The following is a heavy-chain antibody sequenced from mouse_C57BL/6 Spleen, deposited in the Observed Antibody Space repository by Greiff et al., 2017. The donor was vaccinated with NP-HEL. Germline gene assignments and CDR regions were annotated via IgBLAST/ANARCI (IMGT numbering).Heavy chain of an antibody. D-gene: IGHD4-1*01. Sequence: EVQVVESGGGLVQPGGSLSLSCAASGFTFTDYYMSWVRQPPGKALEWLGFIRNKANGYTTEYSASVKGRFTISRDNSQSILYLQMNALRAEDSATYYCARSLTGKGEAYWGQGTLVTVSA. J-gene: IGHJ3*01. CDR2: IRNKANGYTT. V-gene: IGHV7-3*01. CDR3: ARSLTGKGEAY. CDR1: GFTFTDYY.